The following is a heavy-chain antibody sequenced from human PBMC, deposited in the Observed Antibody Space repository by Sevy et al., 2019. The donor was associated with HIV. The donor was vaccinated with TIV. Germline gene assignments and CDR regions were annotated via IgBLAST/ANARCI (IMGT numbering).Heavy chain of an antibody. CDR2: IYYSGST. CDR3: ARGSYYYDSSWGYYMDV. J-gene: IGHJ6*03. D-gene: IGHD3-22*01. V-gene: IGHV4-31*03. Sequence: SETLSLTCTVSGGSISSGGYYWSWIRQHPGKGLEWIGYIYYSGSTYYNPSLKSRVTISVDTSKNQFSLKLSSVTAAYTAVYYCARGSYYYDSSWGYYMDVWGKGTTVTVSS. CDR1: GGSISSGGYY.